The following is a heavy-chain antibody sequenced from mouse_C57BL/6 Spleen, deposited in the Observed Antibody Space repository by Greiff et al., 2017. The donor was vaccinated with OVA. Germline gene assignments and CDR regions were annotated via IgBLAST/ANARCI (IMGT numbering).Heavy chain of an antibody. V-gene: IGHV1-64*01. D-gene: IGHD2-12*01. CDR3: ARGSYDGGDYYAMDY. CDR2: IHPNSGST. CDR1: GYTFTSYW. J-gene: IGHJ4*01. Sequence: QVQLQQPGAELVKPGASVKLSCKASGYTFTSYWMHWVKQRPGQGLEWIGMIHPNSGSTNYNEKFKSKATLTVDKSSSTTYMQLSSLTSEDSAVYYCARGSYDGGDYYAMDYWGQGTSVTVSS.